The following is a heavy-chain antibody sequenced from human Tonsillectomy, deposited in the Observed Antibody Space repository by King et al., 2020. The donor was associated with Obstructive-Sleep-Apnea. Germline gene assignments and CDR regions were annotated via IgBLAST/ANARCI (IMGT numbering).Heavy chain of an antibody. CDR1: GGTFSSYA. CDR3: ARTPSPSNYYDSSGYYYYGMDV. CDR2: IIPILGIA. V-gene: IGHV1-69*10. Sequence: QLVQYGAEVKKPGSSVKVSCKASGGTFSSYAISWVRQAPGQGLEWMGGIIPILGIANYAQKLQGRVTITADKSTSTAYMELSSLRSEDTAVYYCARTPSPSNYYDSSGYYYYGMDVWGQGTTVTVSS. J-gene: IGHJ6*02. D-gene: IGHD3-22*01.